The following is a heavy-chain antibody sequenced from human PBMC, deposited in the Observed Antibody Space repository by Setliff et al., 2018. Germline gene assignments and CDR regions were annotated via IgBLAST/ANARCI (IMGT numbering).Heavy chain of an antibody. CDR3: ARGGYYNFWSGYYSTQYYYYGMDV. CDR2: IYTSGST. V-gene: IGHV4-61*02. D-gene: IGHD3-3*01. J-gene: IGHJ6*02. CDR1: GGSISSGSYY. Sequence: LSLTCTVSGGSISSGSYYWSWIRQPAGKGLEWIGRIYTSGSTNYNPSLKSRVTISVDTSKNQFSLKLSSVTAAGTAVYYCARGGYYNFWSGYYSTQYYYYGMDVWGQGTTVTVSS.